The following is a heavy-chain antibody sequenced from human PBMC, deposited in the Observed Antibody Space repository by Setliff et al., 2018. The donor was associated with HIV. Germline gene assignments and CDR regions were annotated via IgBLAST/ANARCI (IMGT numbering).Heavy chain of an antibody. Sequence: PSETLSLTCTVSGDSIGSSSYYWAWIRQYPGKGLEWSGYIYYSGSTYYNPSLKSRITISVDTSKNQFSLRLSSVTAADTDVYYCARSGSSSPYYFDYWGQGTLVTVSS. J-gene: IGHJ4*02. D-gene: IGHD6-6*01. CDR1: GDSIGSSSYY. CDR2: IYYSGST. V-gene: IGHV4-31*03. CDR3: ARSGSSSPYYFDY.